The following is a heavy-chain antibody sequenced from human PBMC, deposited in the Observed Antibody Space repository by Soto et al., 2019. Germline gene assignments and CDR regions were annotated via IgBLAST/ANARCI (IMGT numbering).Heavy chain of an antibody. D-gene: IGHD6-19*01. J-gene: IGHJ5*02. CDR1: GYKFSSYG. V-gene: IGHV1-18*04. Sequence: GASVKVSCKASGYKFSSYGISWVRQAPGQGLEWVGWLSTEAANTKVAQRLQGRVTLTTETSTNTAYMELRRRKSDDTAVYYCARDQVAVTGADHWFDPWG. CDR2: LSTEAANT. CDR3: ARDQVAVTGADHWFDP.